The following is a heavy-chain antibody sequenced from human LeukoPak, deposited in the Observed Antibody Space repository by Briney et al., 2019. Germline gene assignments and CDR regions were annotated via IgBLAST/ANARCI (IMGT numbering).Heavy chain of an antibody. CDR2: IKQDGSEK. V-gene: IGHV3-7*01. Sequence: QPGGSLRLSCAASGFTFSSYWMSWVRQAPGKGLEWVANIKQDGSEKYYVDSVKGRFTISRDNAKNSLYLQMNSLRAEDTAVYYCARAGQLLWVRAFDIWGQGTMVTVSS. D-gene: IGHD2-2*01. CDR1: GFTFSSYW. CDR3: ARAGQLLWVRAFDI. J-gene: IGHJ3*02.